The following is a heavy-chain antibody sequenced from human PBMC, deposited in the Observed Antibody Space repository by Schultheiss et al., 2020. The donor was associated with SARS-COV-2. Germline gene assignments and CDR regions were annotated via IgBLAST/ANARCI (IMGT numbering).Heavy chain of an antibody. CDR3: AMSHYYYGMDV. Sequence: SETLSLTCAVYGGSFSGYYWSWIRQPPGKGLEWIGYIYYSGSTNYNPSLKSRVTILVDKSKNQFSLKLSSVTAADTAVYYCAMSHYYYGMDVWGQGTTVTVSS. CDR1: GGSFSGYY. J-gene: IGHJ6*02. V-gene: IGHV4-59*12. CDR2: IYYSGST.